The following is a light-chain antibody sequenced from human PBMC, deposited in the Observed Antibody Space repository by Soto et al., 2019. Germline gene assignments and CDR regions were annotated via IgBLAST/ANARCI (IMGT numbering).Light chain of an antibody. V-gene: IGLV1-44*01. CDR1: SSNIGRNT. Sequence: QSVLTQPPSASGTPGQRVTISCSGSSSNIGRNTVKWYRQLPGTAPKLLIGSSDQRPSGVPDRFSGSQSGPSASLAISGLQSEGEADYNCAAWDDSLNAWAFGGGTKLTVL. CDR3: AAWDDSLNAWA. CDR2: SSD. J-gene: IGLJ3*02.